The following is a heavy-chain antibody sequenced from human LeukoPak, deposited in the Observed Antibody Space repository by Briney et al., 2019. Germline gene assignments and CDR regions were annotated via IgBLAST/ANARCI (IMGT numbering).Heavy chain of an antibody. CDR3: ATEITPYYYMDV. V-gene: IGHV3-48*04. D-gene: IGHD3-16*01. Sequence: GGSLRLSCAASGFTFSSYAMSWVRQAPGKGLEWVSYISSSGSTIYYADSVKGRFTISRDNAKNSLYLQMNSLRAEDTAVYYCATEITPYYYMDVWGEGTTVTVSS. CDR2: ISSSGSTI. CDR1: GFTFSSYA. J-gene: IGHJ6*03.